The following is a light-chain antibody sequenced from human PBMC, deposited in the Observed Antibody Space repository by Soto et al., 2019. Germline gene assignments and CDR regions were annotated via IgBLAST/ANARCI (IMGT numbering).Light chain of an antibody. J-gene: IGKJ5*01. CDR3: QQRSNWPPSIT. V-gene: IGKV3-11*01. CDR1: QSVTTF. Sequence: EIVLTQSPATLSLSPGDRATPSCRASQSVTTFLAWYQQKPGQAPRLLIYDASDRAPGIPARFSGSGSATDFTLTINNLEPEDFAVYYCQQRSNWPPSITFGQGTRLEIK. CDR2: DAS.